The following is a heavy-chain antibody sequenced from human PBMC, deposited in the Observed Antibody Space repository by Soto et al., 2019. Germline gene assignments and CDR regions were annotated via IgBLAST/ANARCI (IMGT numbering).Heavy chain of an antibody. D-gene: IGHD1-26*01. J-gene: IGHJ4*02. V-gene: IGHV3-30*18. Sequence: QVQLVESGGGVVQPGRSLRLSCAASGFTFSSYGMHWVRQAPGKGLEWVAVISYDGSNKYYADSVKGRFTISRDNSKNTLYLQRNSLRAEDTAVYYCAKDRLSSGWELLAPRESGFDYWGQGTLVTVSS. CDR3: AKDRLSSGWELLAPRESGFDY. CDR1: GFTFSSYG. CDR2: ISYDGSNK.